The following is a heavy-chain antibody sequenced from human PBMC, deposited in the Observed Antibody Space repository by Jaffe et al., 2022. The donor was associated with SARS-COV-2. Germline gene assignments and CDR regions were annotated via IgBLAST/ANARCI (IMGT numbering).Heavy chain of an antibody. CDR2: MNPNSGNT. V-gene: IGHV1-8*01. D-gene: IGHD3-22*01. Sequence: QVQLVQSGAEVKKPGASVKVSCKASGYTFTSYDINWVRQATGQGLEWMGWMNPNSGNTGYAQKFQGRVTMTRNTSISTAYMELSSLRSEDTAVYYCARASRGDSSGYYPYYYYYMDVWGKGTTVTVSS. CDR3: ARASRGDSSGYYPYYYYYMDV. J-gene: IGHJ6*03. CDR1: GYTFTSYD.